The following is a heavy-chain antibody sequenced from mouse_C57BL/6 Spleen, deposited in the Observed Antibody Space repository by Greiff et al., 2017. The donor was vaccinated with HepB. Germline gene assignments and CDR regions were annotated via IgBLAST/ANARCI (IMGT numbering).Heavy chain of an antibody. V-gene: IGHV1-82*01. Sequence: QVHVKQSGPELVKPGASVKISCKASGYAFSSSWMNWVKQRPGKGLEWIGRIYPGDGDTNYNGKFKGKATLTADKSSSTAYMQLSSLTSEDSAVYFCARDDGYYPNYYAMDYWGQGTSVTVSS. CDR1: GYAFSSSW. D-gene: IGHD2-3*01. CDR3: ARDDGYYPNYYAMDY. J-gene: IGHJ4*01. CDR2: IYPGDGDT.